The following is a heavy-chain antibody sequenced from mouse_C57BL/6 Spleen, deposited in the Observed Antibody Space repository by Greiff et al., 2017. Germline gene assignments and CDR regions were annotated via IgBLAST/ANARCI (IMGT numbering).Heavy chain of an antibody. CDR3: VRELMDYYGSSYAMDY. CDR1: GFTFNTYA. D-gene: IGHD1-1*01. Sequence: VQLKESGGGLVQPKGSLKLSCAASGFTFNTYAMHWVRQAPGKGLEWVARIRSKSSNYATYYADSVKDRFTISRDDSQSMLYLQMNNLKTEDTAMYYCVRELMDYYGSSYAMDYWGQGTSVTVSS. V-gene: IGHV10-3*01. J-gene: IGHJ4*01. CDR2: IRSKSSNYAT.